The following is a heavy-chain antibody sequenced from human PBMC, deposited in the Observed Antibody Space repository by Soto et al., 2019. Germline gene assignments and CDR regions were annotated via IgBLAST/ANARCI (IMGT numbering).Heavy chain of an antibody. CDR2: IIPIFATA. J-gene: IGHJ4*02. Sequence: SVKVSCKASGGTFSSYAISWVQQAPGQGLEWMGGIIPIFATANYAQNLQGQVTITADESTSTAYIDLSSLRSEDTAVYYWARVASCITGTPDLGYWGQGTLVTVCS. V-gene: IGHV1-69*13. CDR3: ARVASCITGTPDLGY. CDR1: GGTFSSYA. D-gene: IGHD1-7*01.